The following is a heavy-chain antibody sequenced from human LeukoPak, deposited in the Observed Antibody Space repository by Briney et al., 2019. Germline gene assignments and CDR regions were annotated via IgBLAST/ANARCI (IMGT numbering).Heavy chain of an antibody. Sequence: SETLSLTCTVSGGSISSGGYYWSWIRQHPGKGLEWIGYIYYSGSTYYNPSLKSRVTISVDTSKNQFSLKLSSVTAADTAVYYCATRSRDIVVVPAANDAFDIWGQGTMVTVSS. J-gene: IGHJ3*02. CDR1: GGSISSGGYY. V-gene: IGHV4-31*03. D-gene: IGHD2-2*01. CDR3: ATRSRDIVVVPAANDAFDI. CDR2: IYYSGST.